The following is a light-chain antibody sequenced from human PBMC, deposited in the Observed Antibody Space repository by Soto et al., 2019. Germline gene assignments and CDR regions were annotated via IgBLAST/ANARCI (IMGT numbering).Light chain of an antibody. CDR3: QQYGNSPIT. CDR2: DAS. Sequence: EIVLTQSPGTLSLSPGERATLSCRASQSVSYYLAWYQQKPGQAPRLLIYDASSRATGVPDRFSGSGSGADFTLTISRPEPEDFAVYYCQQYGNSPITFGQGTRLEI. CDR1: QSVSYY. V-gene: IGKV3-20*01. J-gene: IGKJ5*01.